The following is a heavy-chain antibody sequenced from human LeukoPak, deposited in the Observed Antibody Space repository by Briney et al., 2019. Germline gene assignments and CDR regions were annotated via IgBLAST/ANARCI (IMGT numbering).Heavy chain of an antibody. J-gene: IGHJ6*03. Sequence: GGSLRLSCAASGFPLSSYAMSWVRQASGKGLEWVSATSSSDPGTYYADSVRGRFTISRDNSKNTLYLQLNSLRAEDTAVYYCVRGVESSSGWFPYYYYMDVWGKGTTVTISS. V-gene: IGHV3-23*01. CDR3: VRGVESSSGWFPYYYYMDV. CDR2: TSSSDPGT. CDR1: GFPLSSYA. D-gene: IGHD6-19*01.